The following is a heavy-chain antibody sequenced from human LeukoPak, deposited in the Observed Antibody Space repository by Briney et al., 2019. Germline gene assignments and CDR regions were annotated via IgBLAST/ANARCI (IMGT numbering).Heavy chain of an antibody. CDR1: GFTFSDNH. D-gene: IGHD1-14*01. V-gene: IGHV3-53*01. CDR2: IYRDGLT. J-gene: IGHJ4*02. CDR3: AKDVRWTRPLDY. Sequence: GGSLRLSCVVSGFTFSDNHMNWVRQAPGEGLEWVSAIYRDGLTYYADSVKGRFTISRDNSKNTLYLQMNSLRAEDTAVYYCAKDVRWTRPLDYWGQGTLVTVSS.